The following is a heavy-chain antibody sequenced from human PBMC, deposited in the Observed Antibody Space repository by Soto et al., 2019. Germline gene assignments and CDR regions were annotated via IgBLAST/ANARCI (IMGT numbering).Heavy chain of an antibody. V-gene: IGHV3-23*01. D-gene: IGHD3-22*01. Sequence: EVQLLEPGGGLVQPGGSLRLSCAASGFTFSSYAMSWFRQAPGKGLEWVSAISGSGGSTYYADSVKGRFTISRDNSKNTLYLQMNSLRAEDTAVYYCAKGATMRVVGKGGFDHWGQGTLVTVSS. J-gene: IGHJ5*02. CDR2: ISGSGGST. CDR1: GFTFSSYA. CDR3: AKGATMRVVGKGGFDH.